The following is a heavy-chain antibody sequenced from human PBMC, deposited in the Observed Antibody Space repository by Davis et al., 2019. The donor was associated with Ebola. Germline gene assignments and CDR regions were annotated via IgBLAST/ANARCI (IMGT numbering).Heavy chain of an antibody. CDR3: ARLYYGSGSYYNWFDP. D-gene: IGHD3-10*01. V-gene: IGHV4-34*01. CDR1: GGSFSGYY. CDR2: IYYSGST. Sequence: SETLSLTCAVYGGSFSGYYWSWIRQPPGKGLEWIGTIYYSGSTYYNPSLKSRVTISVDTSKNQVSLKLSSVTAADTAVYYCARLYYGSGSYYNWFDPWGQGTLVTVSS. J-gene: IGHJ5*02.